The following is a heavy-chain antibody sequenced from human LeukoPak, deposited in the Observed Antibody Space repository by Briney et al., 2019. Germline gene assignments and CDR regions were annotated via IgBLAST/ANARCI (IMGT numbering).Heavy chain of an antibody. D-gene: IGHD3-22*01. J-gene: IGHJ3*02. CDR1: GGSISSSSYY. Sequence: SETLSLTCTVSGGSISSSSYYWGWIRQPPGKGLEWIGSIYYSGSTYYNPSLKSRVTISVDTSKNQFSLKLSSVTAADTAVYYCARLRYDSSGYYEAFDIWGQGTMVTVSS. CDR2: IYYSGST. CDR3: ARLRYDSSGYYEAFDI. V-gene: IGHV4-39*01.